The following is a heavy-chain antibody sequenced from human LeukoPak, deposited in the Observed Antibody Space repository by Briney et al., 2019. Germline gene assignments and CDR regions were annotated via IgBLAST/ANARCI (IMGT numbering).Heavy chain of an antibody. CDR3: ARDPNGDYIGAFDM. CDR1: GFTFSAYA. CDR2: IRGGGGSA. D-gene: IGHD4-17*01. Sequence: GGSLRLSCAASGFTFSAYAMMWVRQAPGKGPEWVSAIRGGGGSAFYADSVKGRFTISRDNSKYTLFLQMNSLRAEDTAVYYCARDPNGDYIGAFDMWGPGTMVTVSS. J-gene: IGHJ3*02. V-gene: IGHV3-23*01.